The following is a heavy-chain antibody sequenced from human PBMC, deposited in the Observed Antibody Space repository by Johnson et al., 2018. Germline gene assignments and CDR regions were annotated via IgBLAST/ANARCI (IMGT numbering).Heavy chain of an antibody. Sequence: VQLVESGGGLVQPGGSLRLSCAASGFTFSRYWMTWVRQAPGKGLEWVANIKQDGSEKYYVDSVKGLFTFSRDNDRNSLFLQMTSLRAEDTAVYYCARVAVAVTHYYDYYMDVWGKGTTVTVS. CDR2: IKQDGSEK. CDR1: GFTFSRYW. CDR3: ARVAVAVTHYYDYYMDV. J-gene: IGHJ6*03. D-gene: IGHD6-19*01. V-gene: IGHV3-7*01.